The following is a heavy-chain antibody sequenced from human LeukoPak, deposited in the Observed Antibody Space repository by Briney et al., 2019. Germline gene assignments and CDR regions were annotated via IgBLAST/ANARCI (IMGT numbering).Heavy chain of an antibody. V-gene: IGHV3-64*01. Sequence: GGSLRLSCAASGFTFSSYGMHWVRQAPGKGLEYVSAISSNGGSTYYANSVKGRFTISRDNSKNTLYLQMGSLRAEGMAVYYCAREGKLTGYSGGLGFNYWGQGTLVTVSS. CDR1: GFTFSSYG. CDR3: AREGKLTGYSGGLGFNY. D-gene: IGHD6-19*01. CDR2: ISSNGGST. J-gene: IGHJ4*02.